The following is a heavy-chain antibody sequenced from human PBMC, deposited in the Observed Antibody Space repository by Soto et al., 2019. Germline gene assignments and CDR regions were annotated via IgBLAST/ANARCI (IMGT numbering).Heavy chain of an antibody. V-gene: IGHV3-48*02. J-gene: IGHJ4*02. CDR3: VRDEDGSGYSHFDY. CDR1: GFTFSSYS. D-gene: IGHD3-22*01. CDR2: ISSSSSFI. Sequence: GSLRLSCAASGFTFSSYSMNWVRQAPGKGLEWVSYISSSSSFIYYADSVKGRFTISRDNAKNSLDLQMNSLRDEDTAVYYCVRDEDGSGYSHFDYWGQGTVVTVSS.